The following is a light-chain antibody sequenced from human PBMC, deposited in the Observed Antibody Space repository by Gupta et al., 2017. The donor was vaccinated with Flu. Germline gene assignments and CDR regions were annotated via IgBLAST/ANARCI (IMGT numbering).Light chain of an antibody. V-gene: IGKV1-39*01. CDR1: QSISSY. Sequence: DIQVTQSPSSLSASVGGRVTITCRTGQSISSYVNWYQQKPGEAPRLLIYGASRLHSGVPSRFSGSASGTDFTLTISSLQPEDFATYYCQQKDTFGQGTKVEIK. J-gene: IGKJ2*01. CDR3: QQKDT. CDR2: GAS.